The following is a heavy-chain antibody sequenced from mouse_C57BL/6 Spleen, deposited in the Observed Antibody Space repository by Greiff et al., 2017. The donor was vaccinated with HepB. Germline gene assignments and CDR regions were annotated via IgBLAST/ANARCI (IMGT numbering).Heavy chain of an antibody. CDR3: ARGITTKWYFDV. CDR2: IDPSDSYT. CDR1: GYTFTSYW. J-gene: IGHJ1*03. D-gene: IGHD1-1*01. V-gene: IGHV1-69*01. Sequence: VQLKQPGAELVMPGASVKLSCKASGYTFTSYWMHWVKQRPGQGLEWIGEIDPSDSYTNYNQKFKGKSTLTVDKSSSTAYMQLSSLTSEDSAVYYCARGITTKWYFDVWGTGTTVTVSS.